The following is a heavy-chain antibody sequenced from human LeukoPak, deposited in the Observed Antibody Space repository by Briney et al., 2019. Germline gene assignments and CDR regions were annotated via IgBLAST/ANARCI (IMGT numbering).Heavy chain of an antibody. CDR1: GFTFSSYA. V-gene: IGHV3-23*01. D-gene: IGHD2-2*01. CDR2: ISGSGGGST. J-gene: IGHJ4*02. CDR3: AKSKTPYCSSTNCLMFDY. Sequence: GGSLRLSCAASGFTFSSYAMSWVPQAPGKGLEWVSGISGSGGGSTYDADSVKGRFTISRDNSKNTLYLQMNSLRAEDTAVYYCAKSKTPYCSSTNCLMFDYWGQGALVTVSS.